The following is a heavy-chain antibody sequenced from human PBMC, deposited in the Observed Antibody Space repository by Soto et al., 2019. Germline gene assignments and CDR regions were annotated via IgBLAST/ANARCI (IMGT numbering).Heavy chain of an antibody. CDR3: ARETYGDYVRIFGYYYGMDV. Sequence: VASVKVSFKASGYTFTSYGISWLRQAPGQGLEWMGWISAYNGNTNYAQKLQGRVTMTTDTSTSTAYMELRSLRSDDTAVYYCARETYGDYVRIFGYYYGMDVWGQGTTVTVSS. J-gene: IGHJ6*02. V-gene: IGHV1-18*01. CDR1: GYTFTSYG. D-gene: IGHD4-17*01. CDR2: ISAYNGNT.